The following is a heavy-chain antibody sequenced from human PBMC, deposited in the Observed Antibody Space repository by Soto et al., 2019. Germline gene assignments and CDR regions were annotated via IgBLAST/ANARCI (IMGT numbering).Heavy chain of an antibody. V-gene: IGHV3-23*01. Sequence: EAQLLESGGGLVQPGGSLRLSCAASGFTFSSYAMSWVRQAPGKWLEWVSGISGSGGSTYYADSVKGRFTISRDNSKNTLYLEMNSLRAEDTAVYYCAKKGSGSWYFDIWGRGTLVTVSS. D-gene: IGHD2-15*01. J-gene: IGHJ2*01. CDR3: AKKGSGSWYFDI. CDR1: GFTFSSYA. CDR2: ISGSGGST.